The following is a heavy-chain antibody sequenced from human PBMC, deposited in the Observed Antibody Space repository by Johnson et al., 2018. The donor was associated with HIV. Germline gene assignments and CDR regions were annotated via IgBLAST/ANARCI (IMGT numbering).Heavy chain of an antibody. CDR3: VRVVVTMIVSDTLPSLGDGRNDAFDI. CDR2: ITWTGGNI. Sequence: VQLVESGGGVVRPGGSLRLSCAASGFIFGDFAMSWVRKSPGKGLGWVFVITWTGGNIVYAASVRGRLGMSRDKAKNHRYLQMNSLRVEDTALYYCVRVVVTMIVSDTLPSLGDGRNDAFDIWGQGTMVTVSS. V-gene: IGHV3-20*04. CDR1: GFIFGDFA. J-gene: IGHJ3*02. D-gene: IGHD3-22*01.